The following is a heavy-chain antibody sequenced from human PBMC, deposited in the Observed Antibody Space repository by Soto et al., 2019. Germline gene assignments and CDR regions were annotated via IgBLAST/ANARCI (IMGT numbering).Heavy chain of an antibody. CDR3: ARAGLEWSYNWFDP. CDR1: GGSISSGDYY. Sequence: PSETLSLTCTVSGGSISSGDYYWSWIRQPPGKGLEWIGYIHNSGSTYHNPSLKSRVTISVDTSKNQFSLKLTSVTAADTAVYYCARAGLEWSYNWFDPWGQGTLVTVSS. V-gene: IGHV4-30-4*01. D-gene: IGHD3-3*01. J-gene: IGHJ5*02. CDR2: IHNSGST.